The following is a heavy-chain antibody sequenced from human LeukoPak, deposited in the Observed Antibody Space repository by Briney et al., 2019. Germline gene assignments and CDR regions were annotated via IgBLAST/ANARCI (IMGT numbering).Heavy chain of an antibody. Sequence: PGGSLRLSCAASGFIFSSHWMTWVRQAPGKGLEWVAIMKHDGSEKYYVDSVKGRFTISRDNAESSLYLQMKSQRAEDTAVYYCTKGDGRSGSDYWGQGTLVTVSS. D-gene: IGHD1-26*01. J-gene: IGHJ4*02. V-gene: IGHV3-7*01. CDR1: GFIFSSHW. CDR3: TKGDGRSGSDY. CDR2: MKHDGSEK.